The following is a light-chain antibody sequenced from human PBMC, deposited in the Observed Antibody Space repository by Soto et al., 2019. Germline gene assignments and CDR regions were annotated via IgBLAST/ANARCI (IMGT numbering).Light chain of an antibody. V-gene: IGLV1-40*01. Sequence: QPVLTQPPSVSGAPGQRVTISCTGSSSNIGAGYDVHWYQQLPGTAPKLLIYNNNHRPSGVPDRFSGSKSGTSASLAIAGLQAEDEADYYCAAWDDSLNGRVVFGGGTKLTVL. CDR1: SSNIGAGYD. J-gene: IGLJ2*01. CDR3: AAWDDSLNGRVV. CDR2: NNN.